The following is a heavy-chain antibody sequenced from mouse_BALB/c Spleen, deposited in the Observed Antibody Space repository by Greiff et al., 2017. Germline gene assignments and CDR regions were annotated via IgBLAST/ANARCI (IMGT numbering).Heavy chain of an antibody. CDR3: ARHGNSDFDY. CDR2: ISSGGGST. D-gene: IGHD2-1*01. CDR1: GFAFSSYD. J-gene: IGHJ2*01. V-gene: IGHV5-12-1*01. Sequence: DVQLVESGGGLVKPGGSLKLSCAASGFAFSSYDMSWVRQTPEKRLEWVAYISSGGGSTYYPDTVKGRFTISRDNAKNTLYLQMSSLKSEDTAMYYCARHGNSDFDYWGQGTTLTVSS.